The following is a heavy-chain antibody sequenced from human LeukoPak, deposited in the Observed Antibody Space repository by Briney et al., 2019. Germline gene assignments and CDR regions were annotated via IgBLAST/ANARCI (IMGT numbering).Heavy chain of an antibody. CDR1: GFTFSDYY. D-gene: IGHD6-19*01. CDR3: ARGASVVAGNDNAFDI. J-gene: IGHJ3*02. V-gene: IGHV3-74*01. Sequence: GGSLRLSCAASGFTFSDYYMHWVRQAPEKGLVWVSHINGDGSTVGYADSVKGRFTISRDNARNTLYLQMNSLRADDTAVYYCARGASVVAGNDNAFDIWGQGTMVTVSS. CDR2: INGDGSTV.